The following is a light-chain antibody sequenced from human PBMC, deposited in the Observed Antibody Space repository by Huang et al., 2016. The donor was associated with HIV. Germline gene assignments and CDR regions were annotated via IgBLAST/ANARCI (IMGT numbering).Light chain of an antibody. CDR2: ASS. Sequence: DIQMTQSPSSLSASVGDRVTITCRASQSISRYLNWYQHKPGKAPELIIYASSSLQRGVPSRFSGSGSGTDFSLTISGLQPEDYATYYCQQGYSTPTFGQGTKVEMK. J-gene: IGKJ1*01. CDR1: QSISRY. V-gene: IGKV1-39*01. CDR3: QQGYSTPT.